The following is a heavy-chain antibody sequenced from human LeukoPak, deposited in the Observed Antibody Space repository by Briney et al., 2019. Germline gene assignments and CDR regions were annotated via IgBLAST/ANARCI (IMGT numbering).Heavy chain of an antibody. CDR1: GGSISSGDYY. J-gene: IGHJ3*02. Sequence: SETLSLTCTVSGGSISSGDYYWSWIRQPPGKGLEWIGYIYYSGSTYYNPSLKSRVTISVDTSKNQFSLKLSSVTAADTAVYYCARVPQAYYYDSSGAFDIWGQGTMVTVSS. CDR3: ARVPQAYYYDSSGAFDI. V-gene: IGHV4-30-4*01. D-gene: IGHD3-22*01. CDR2: IYYSGST.